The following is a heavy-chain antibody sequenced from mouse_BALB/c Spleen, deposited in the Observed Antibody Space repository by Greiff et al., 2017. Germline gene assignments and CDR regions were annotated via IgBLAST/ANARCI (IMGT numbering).Heavy chain of an antibody. J-gene: IGHJ1*01. CDR3: ARVTTVQDWYFDV. CDR2: IDPANGNT. Sequence: VQLQQSGAELVKPGASVKLSCTASGFNIKDTYMHWVKQRPEQGLEWIGRIDPANGNTKYDPKFQGTATITADTSSNTAYLQLSSLTSEDTAVYYCARVTTVQDWYFDVWGAGTTVTVSS. V-gene: IGHV14-3*02. D-gene: IGHD1-1*01. CDR1: GFNIKDTY.